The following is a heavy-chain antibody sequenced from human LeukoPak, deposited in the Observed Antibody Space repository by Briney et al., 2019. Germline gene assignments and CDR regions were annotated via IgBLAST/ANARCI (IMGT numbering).Heavy chain of an antibody. V-gene: IGHV3-7*03. CDR2: TREDGSEK. D-gene: IGHD3-3*01. J-gene: IGHJ6*02. Sequence: PGGSLRLSCTASGFTFSTYWMSWVRQAPGKGLEWVANTREDGSEKYYVDSVKGRFTISRDNAKNSLYLQMNSLRAEDTALYYCAKGVDAYYYYGMGVWGQGTTVTVSS. CDR1: GFTFSTYW. CDR3: AKGVDAYYYYGMGV.